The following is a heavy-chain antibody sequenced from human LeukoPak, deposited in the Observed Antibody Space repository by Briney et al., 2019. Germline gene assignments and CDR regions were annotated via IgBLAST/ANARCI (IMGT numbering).Heavy chain of an antibody. J-gene: IGHJ4*02. CDR3: ARDGIAAAGTSRGGHYFDY. D-gene: IGHD6-13*01. Sequence: ASVRVSYKASGYTFTSYGIRWVRQSPGQGREWMGWISAYNGNKNYAQKLQGRVTMTTDTSTSTAYMELRSLRSDDTAVYYCARDGIAAAGTSRGGHYFDYWGQGTLVAVSS. CDR2: ISAYNGNK. V-gene: IGHV1-18*01. CDR1: GYTFTSYG.